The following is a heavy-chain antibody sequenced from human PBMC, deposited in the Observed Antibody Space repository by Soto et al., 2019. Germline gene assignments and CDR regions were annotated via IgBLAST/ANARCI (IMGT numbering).Heavy chain of an antibody. D-gene: IGHD4-4*01. CDR3: AVRKRSNYPPLGLLNYGMDV. Sequence: QVQLVQSGAEVKKPGSSVKVSCKASGGTFSSYAISWVRQAPGQGLEWMGGIIPIFGTANYAQKFQGRVTITADESTSTAYMELSSPRSEDTAVYYCAVRKRSNYPPLGLLNYGMDVWGQGTTVTVSS. CDR1: GGTFSSYA. J-gene: IGHJ6*02. V-gene: IGHV1-69*01. CDR2: IIPIFGTA.